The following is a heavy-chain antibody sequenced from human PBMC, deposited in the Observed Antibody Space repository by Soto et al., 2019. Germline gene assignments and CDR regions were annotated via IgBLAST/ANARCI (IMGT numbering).Heavy chain of an antibody. CDR2: VSGSGGST. J-gene: IGHJ4*02. CDR1: GFTFSNYA. Sequence: GGSLRLSCAASGFTFSNYAMTWVRQAPGKGLEWVSAVSGSGGSTFYADSVRGRFTISRDNSKKTLYLQMNSLRAEDTAVYYCAKFSATSVYDISSAPDYWGQGPLVTVSS. V-gene: IGHV3-23*01. D-gene: IGHD6-6*01. CDR3: AKFSATSVYDISSAPDY.